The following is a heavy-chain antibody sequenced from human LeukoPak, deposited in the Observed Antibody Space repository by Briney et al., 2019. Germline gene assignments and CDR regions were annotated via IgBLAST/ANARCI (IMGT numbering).Heavy chain of an antibody. V-gene: IGHV3-48*03. Sequence: GGSLRLSCAASGFTFSSYEMNWVRQAPGKGLEWVSYISSSGSTIYYADSVKGRFTISRDNAKNSLYLQMNSLRAEDTAVYYCVSSGYSEPFFVYYYYYMDVWGKGTTVTISS. CDR2: ISSSGSTI. D-gene: IGHD3-22*01. CDR3: VSSGYSEPFFVYYYYYMDV. J-gene: IGHJ6*03. CDR1: GFTFSSYE.